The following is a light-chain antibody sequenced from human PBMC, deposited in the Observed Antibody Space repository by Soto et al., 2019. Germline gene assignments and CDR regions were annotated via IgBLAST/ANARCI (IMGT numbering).Light chain of an antibody. CDR2: DAS. J-gene: IGKJ1*01. CDR1: QGISSA. Sequence: AIQLTQSPSSLSASVGDRVTITCRASQGISSALAWYQQKPGKAPKLLIYDASNLEIGAPSRFSGSGSGTEFTLTISSLQPDDFATYYCQKYNSYLWTFGQGTKVDIK. CDR3: QKYNSYLWT. V-gene: IGKV1-13*02.